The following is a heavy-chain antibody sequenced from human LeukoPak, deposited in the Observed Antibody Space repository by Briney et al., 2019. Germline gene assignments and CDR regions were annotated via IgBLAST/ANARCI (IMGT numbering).Heavy chain of an antibody. CDR3: ARSVSGPSFFDF. CDR1: GYSISSRSW. J-gene: IGHJ4*02. CDR2: IYYSGSA. Sequence: SDTLSLTCAVSGYSISSRSWWAWIRQPPGKGLEWIGYIYYSGSAYYNPSLKSRVTMSVDTSKNQFSLELRSVTAVDTAVYYCARSVSGPSFFDFWGQGTLVTVSS. V-gene: IGHV4-28*01. D-gene: IGHD6-19*01.